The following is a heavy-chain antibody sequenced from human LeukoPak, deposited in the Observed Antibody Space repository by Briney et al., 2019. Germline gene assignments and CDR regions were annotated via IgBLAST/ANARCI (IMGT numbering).Heavy chain of an antibody. CDR2: IIPIFGTA. V-gene: IGHV1-69*05. D-gene: IGHD2-2*02. J-gene: IGHJ5*02. CDR1: GGTFSSYA. CDR3: AREEGFGGDCSSTSCYTPNWFEP. Sequence: SVKVSCKASGGTFSSYAISWVRQAPGQGLEWMGGIIPIFGTANYAQKFQGRVTITTDESTSTAYMELSSLRSEDTAVYYCAREEGFGGDCSSTSCYTPNWFEPWGQGTLVTVSS.